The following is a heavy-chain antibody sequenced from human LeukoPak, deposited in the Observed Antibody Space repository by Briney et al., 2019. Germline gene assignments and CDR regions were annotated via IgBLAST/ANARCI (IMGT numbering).Heavy chain of an antibody. CDR3: ARVPRRGQWLAYFDY. J-gene: IGHJ4*02. CDR1: GYTFTGYY. CDR2: INPNSGGT. D-gene: IGHD6-19*01. V-gene: IGHV1-2*02. Sequence: ASVKVSCKASGYTFTGYYMHWVRQAPGQGLEWMGWINPNSGGTNYAQKFQGRVTMTRDTSISTAYMELSRLRSDDTAVYYCARVPRRGQWLAYFDYWGQGTLVTVSS.